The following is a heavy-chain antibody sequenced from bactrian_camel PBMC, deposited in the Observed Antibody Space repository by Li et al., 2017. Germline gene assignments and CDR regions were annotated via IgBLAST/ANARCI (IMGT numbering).Heavy chain of an antibody. CDR2: INPGGGL. Sequence: HVQLVESGGGSVSAGGSLRLSCAASGFTDSRKFVGWFRQAPGKEREGVAGINPGGGLYYADSVKGRFTIARDSAKNTVHLQMNALKSEDTALYHCATVVAAGQWYASGFAYWGQGTQVTVS. V-gene: IGHV3S1*01. CDR1: GFTDSRKF. D-gene: IGHD7*01. J-gene: IGHJ6*01. CDR3: ATVVAAGQWYASGFAY.